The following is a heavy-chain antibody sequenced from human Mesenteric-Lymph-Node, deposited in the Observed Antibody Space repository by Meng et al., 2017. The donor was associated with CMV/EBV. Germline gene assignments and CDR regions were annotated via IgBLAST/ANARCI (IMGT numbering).Heavy chain of an antibody. CDR1: GYSISSGYY. CDR2: INHSGST. Sequence: SETLSLTCTVSGYSISSGYYWSWIRQPPGKGLEWIGEINHSGSTNYNPSLKSRVTISVDTSKNQFSLKLSSVTAADTAVYYCARLRITMVRGVPTGAYYFDYWGQGTLVTVSS. D-gene: IGHD3-10*01. V-gene: IGHV4-38-2*02. J-gene: IGHJ4*02. CDR3: ARLRITMVRGVPTGAYYFDY.